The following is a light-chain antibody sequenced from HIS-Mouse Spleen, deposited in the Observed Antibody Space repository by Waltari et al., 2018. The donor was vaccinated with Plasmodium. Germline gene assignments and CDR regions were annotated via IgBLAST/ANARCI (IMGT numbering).Light chain of an antibody. V-gene: IGLV4-69*01. CDR2: LNSDGSH. J-gene: IGLJ2*01. Sequence: QLVLTQSPSASASLGASVKLTCTLSSGHSSYDIAWHQQQPEKGPRYLMTLNSDGSHSKGDGIPDRFSGSSSGAERYLTISSLQSEDEADYYCQTWGTGMGVFGGGTKLTVL. CDR3: QTWGTGMGV. CDR1: SGHSSYD.